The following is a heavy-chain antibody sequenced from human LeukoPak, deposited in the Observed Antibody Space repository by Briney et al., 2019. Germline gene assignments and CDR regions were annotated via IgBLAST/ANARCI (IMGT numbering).Heavy chain of an antibody. D-gene: IGHD5-12*01. Sequence: PGGSLRLSCAASGFTFSRNGMTWVRQAPGKGLEWVSAISGSGGSTYYADSVKGRFTISRDNSKNTLYLQMNSLRAEDTAVYYCARDLETVIVATIKYNWFDPWGQGTLVTVSS. CDR1: GFTFSRNG. J-gene: IGHJ5*02. CDR2: ISGSGGST. CDR3: ARDLETVIVATIKYNWFDP. V-gene: IGHV3-23*01.